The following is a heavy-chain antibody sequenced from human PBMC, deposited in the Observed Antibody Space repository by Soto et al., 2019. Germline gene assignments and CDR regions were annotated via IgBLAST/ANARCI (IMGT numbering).Heavy chain of an antibody. CDR2: IYYSGST. J-gene: IGHJ4*02. Sequence: ETLSLTCTVSGGSVSSGSYYWSWIRQPPGKGLEWIGYIYYSGSTNYNPSLKSRVTISVDTSKNQFSLKLSSVTAADTAVYYCARVDASMITFGGVIPLFDYWGQGTLVTVSS. CDR3: ARVDASMITFGGVIPLFDY. V-gene: IGHV4-61*01. CDR1: GGSVSSGSYY. D-gene: IGHD3-16*02.